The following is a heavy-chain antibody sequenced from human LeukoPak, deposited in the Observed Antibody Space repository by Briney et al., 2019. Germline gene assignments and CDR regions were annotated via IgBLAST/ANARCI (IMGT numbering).Heavy chain of an antibody. CDR1: GYTFTGYY. J-gene: IGHJ4*02. V-gene: IGHV1-2*02. Sequence: ASVKVSCKASGYTFTGYYMHWVRQAPGQGLEWMGWINPNSGGTNYAQKFQGRVTMTRGTSISTAYMELSRLRSDDTAVYYCAREYTTVVTVGYWGQGTLVTVSS. CDR3: AREYTTVVTVGY. CDR2: INPNSGGT. D-gene: IGHD4-23*01.